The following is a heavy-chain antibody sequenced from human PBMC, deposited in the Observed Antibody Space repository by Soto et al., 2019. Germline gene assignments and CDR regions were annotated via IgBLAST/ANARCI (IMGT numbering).Heavy chain of an antibody. CDR2: ISHSGSNT. V-gene: IGHV3-23*01. CDR3: AKVPVHAVVTPLTYFDS. Sequence: EVQLLESGGGLVQPGGSLRLSCAASGFTFSTYAMSWVRQAPGKGLEWVSVISHSGSNTYYADSVKGRFTVSRDNSKNTLYLQMDSLRDDDTAVYHCAKVPVHAVVTPLTYFDSWGQGTLVTVSS. CDR1: GFTFSTYA. J-gene: IGHJ4*02. D-gene: IGHD2-21*02.